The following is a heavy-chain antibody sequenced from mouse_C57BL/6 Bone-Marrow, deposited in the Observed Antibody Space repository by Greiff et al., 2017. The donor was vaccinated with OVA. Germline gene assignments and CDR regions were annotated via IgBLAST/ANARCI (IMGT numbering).Heavy chain of an antibody. Sequence: QVQLKQPGAELVKPGASVKVSCKASGYTFTSYWMHWVKQRPGQGLEWIGRIHPSDSDTNYNQKFKGKATLTVDKSSSTAYMQLSSLTSEDSAVYYCALYYSNGYFDVWGTGTTVTVSS. CDR2: IHPSDSDT. V-gene: IGHV1-74*01. J-gene: IGHJ1*03. CDR1: GYTFTSYW. D-gene: IGHD2-5*01. CDR3: ALYYSNGYFDV.